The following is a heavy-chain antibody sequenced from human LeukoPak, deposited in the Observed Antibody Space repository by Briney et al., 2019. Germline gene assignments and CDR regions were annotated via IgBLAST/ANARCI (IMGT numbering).Heavy chain of an antibody. D-gene: IGHD3-9*01. CDR2: VKQVGCED. V-gene: IGHV3-7*01. J-gene: IGHJ5*02. CDR1: GFTFSNYW. CDR3: ARDPSIPYDILTGYYSPYPEFDP. Sequence: PGGSLRLSCAASGFTFSNYWLTWVRQAPGKGLDWVANVKQVGCEDYYMDSVKGRFTISRDNAKSSMWMQMNSLRDEDTAVYYCARDPSIPYDILTGYYSPYPEFDPWGQGTLVTVSS.